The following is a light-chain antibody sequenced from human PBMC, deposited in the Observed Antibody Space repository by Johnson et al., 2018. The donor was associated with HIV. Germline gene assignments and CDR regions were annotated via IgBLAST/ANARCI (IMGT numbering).Light chain of an antibody. V-gene: IGLV1-51*01. Sequence: QPVLTQPPSVSAAPGQKVTISCSGSSSNIGNNYVSWYQQLPGTAPKLLIYDNNKRPSGIPGRFSGSKSGPSATLGITGLQTGDEAYYYCVTWDSSLTSYVFGAGTKVTVL. J-gene: IGLJ1*01. CDR1: SSNIGNNY. CDR2: DNN. CDR3: VTWDSSLTSYV.